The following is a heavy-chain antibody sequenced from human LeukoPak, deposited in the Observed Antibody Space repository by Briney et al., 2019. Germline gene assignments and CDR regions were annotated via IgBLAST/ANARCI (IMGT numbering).Heavy chain of an antibody. D-gene: IGHD5-18*01. V-gene: IGHV4-4*07. CDR1: GGSMNTYY. Sequence: SETLSLTCTVSGGSMNTYYWTWIRQTAGGGLEWIGQVHSSVGTTYNPSLRSRVSLSLDTSKNHFSLRLASVTAADTAVYFCARARDHGYSYGHVLDFWGQGIPVTVSS. J-gene: IGHJ4*02. CDR3: ARARDHGYSYGHVLDF. CDR2: VHSSVGT.